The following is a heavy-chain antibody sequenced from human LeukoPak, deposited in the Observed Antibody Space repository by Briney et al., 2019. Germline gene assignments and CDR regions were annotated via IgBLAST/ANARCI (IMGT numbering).Heavy chain of an antibody. J-gene: IGHJ4*02. Sequence: SETLSLTCAVSGGSISSGGYSWSWIRQPPGKGLEWIGYIYHSGSTYYNPSLKSRVTISVDRSKNQFSLKLSSVTAADTAVCYCAREGLTGLIDYWGQGTLVTVSS. D-gene: IGHD1-20*01. V-gene: IGHV4-30-2*01. CDR2: IYHSGST. CDR3: AREGLTGLIDY. CDR1: GGSISSGGYS.